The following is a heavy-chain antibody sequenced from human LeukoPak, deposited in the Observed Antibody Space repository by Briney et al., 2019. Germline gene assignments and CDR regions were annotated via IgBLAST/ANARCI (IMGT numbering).Heavy chain of an antibody. Sequence: PSETLSLTCTVSGYSISSSYYWGWIRQPPGKGLEWIGSIYYSGSTYYNPSLKSRVTISVDTSKNQFSLKLSSVTAADTAVYYCARSPPKIFGVVSVFDYWGQGTLVTVSS. CDR2: IYYSGST. CDR3: ARSPPKIFGVVSVFDY. D-gene: IGHD3-3*01. CDR1: GYSISSSYY. V-gene: IGHV4-38-2*02. J-gene: IGHJ4*02.